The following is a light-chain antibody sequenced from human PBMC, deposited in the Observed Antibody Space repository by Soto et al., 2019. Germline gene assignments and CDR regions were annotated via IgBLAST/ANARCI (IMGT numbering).Light chain of an antibody. CDR3: ASYLTTSPLEV. Sequence: QSVLAQPASVSGSPGASITVSCAVSIGDIGSHNYVSWYRQYPGEAPKLLIYEVHYRPSGVSSRFSGSKSGNTASLTISGLQAADEADYYCASYLTTSPLEVFGNGTKVTVL. CDR2: EVH. CDR1: IGDIGSHNY. J-gene: IGLJ1*01. V-gene: IGLV2-14*01.